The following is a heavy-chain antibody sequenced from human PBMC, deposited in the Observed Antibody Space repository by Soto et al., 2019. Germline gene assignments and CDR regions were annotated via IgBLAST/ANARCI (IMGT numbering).Heavy chain of an antibody. J-gene: IGHJ6*02. V-gene: IGHV3-33*01. CDR3: ARVAGGTADTIYYYYGMDV. D-gene: IGHD6-25*01. Sequence: QVQLVESGGGVVQPGRSLRLSCAASGFTFSSYGMHWVRQAPGKGLEWVAVIWYDGSNKYYADSVKGRFTISRDNSKNTLYLQMNSLGAEDTAVYYCARVAGGTADTIYYYYGMDVWGQGTTVTVSS. CDR2: IWYDGSNK. CDR1: GFTFSSYG.